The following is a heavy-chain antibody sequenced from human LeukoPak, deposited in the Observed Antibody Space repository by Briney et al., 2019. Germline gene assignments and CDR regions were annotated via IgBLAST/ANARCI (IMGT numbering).Heavy chain of an antibody. CDR1: GYTFTSYG. J-gene: IGHJ4*02. V-gene: IGHV1-18*01. D-gene: IGHD6-13*01. Sequence: ASVKVSCKASGYTFTSYGISWVRQAPGQGLEWMGWISAYNGNTNYAQKLQGRVTMTTDTSTSTAYMELRSLRSDDTAMYYCAREFLSSSCYYFDYWGQGTLVTVSS. CDR3: AREFLSSSCYYFDY. CDR2: ISAYNGNT.